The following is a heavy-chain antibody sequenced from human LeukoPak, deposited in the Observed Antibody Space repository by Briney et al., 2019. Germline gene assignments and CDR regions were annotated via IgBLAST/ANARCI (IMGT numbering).Heavy chain of an antibody. V-gene: IGHV4-34*01. CDR1: GGSFSGYY. CDR3: ARAWSSGGYHDY. J-gene: IGHJ4*02. Sequence: SETLSLTCAVYGGSFSGYYWSWVRQPPGKGLEWIGEINHSGSTNYNPSLKSRFTISVDTSKNQFSLKLNSVTAADTAVYYCARAWSSGGYHDYWGQGALVTVSS. D-gene: IGHD2-15*01. CDR2: INHSGST.